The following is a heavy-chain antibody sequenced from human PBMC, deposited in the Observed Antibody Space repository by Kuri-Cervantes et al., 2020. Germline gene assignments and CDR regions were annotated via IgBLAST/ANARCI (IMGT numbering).Heavy chain of an antibody. V-gene: IGHV1-18*01. CDR3: ASSITIFGVVKSYYYYGVDV. CDR1: GYTFTSYG. J-gene: IGHJ6*02. D-gene: IGHD3-3*01. CDR2: ISAYNGNT. Sequence: ASVKVSCKASGYTFTSYGISWVRQAPGQGLEWMGWISAYNGNTNYAQKLQGRVTMTTDTSTSTAYMELRSLRSDDTAVYYCASSITIFGVVKSYYYYGVDVWGQGTTVTDSS.